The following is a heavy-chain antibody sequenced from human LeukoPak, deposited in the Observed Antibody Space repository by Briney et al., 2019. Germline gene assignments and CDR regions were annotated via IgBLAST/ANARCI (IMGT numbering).Heavy chain of an antibody. D-gene: IGHD6-13*01. V-gene: IGHV1-2*02. CDR1: GYTFTGYY. J-gene: IGHJ6*03. Sequence: GASVKVSCKASGYTFTGYYMHWVRQAPGQGLEWMGWINPNSGGTNYAQKFQGRVTMTRDTSISTAYMELSGLRSDDTAVYYCARGGAAAGYYYMDVWGKGTTVTVSS. CDR2: INPNSGGT. CDR3: ARGGAAAGYYYMDV.